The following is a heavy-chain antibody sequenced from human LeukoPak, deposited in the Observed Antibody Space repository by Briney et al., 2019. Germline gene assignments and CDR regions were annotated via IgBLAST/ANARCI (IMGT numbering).Heavy chain of an antibody. J-gene: IGHJ2*01. CDR2: IGDGDGTT. CDR1: GFNFSNYA. D-gene: IGHD3-3*01. V-gene: IGHV3-23*01. CDR3: AKSLQFFNGYFDL. Sequence: GSLRLSCAAAGFNFSNYAISWVRQAPGKGLEWVSVIGDGDGTTYYADSVKGRFTISRDNPKNTLYLQMNSLRAGDTAVYFCAKSLQFFNGYFDLWGRGTLVTVSS.